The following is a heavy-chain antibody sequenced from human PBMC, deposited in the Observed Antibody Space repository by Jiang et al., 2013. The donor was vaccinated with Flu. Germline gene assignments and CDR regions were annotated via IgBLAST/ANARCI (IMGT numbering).Heavy chain of an antibody. D-gene: IGHD3-22*01. CDR2: IIPILGIA. V-gene: IGHV1-69*02. J-gene: IGHJ4*02. Sequence: SWVRQAPGQGLEWMGRIIPILGIANYAQKFQGRVTITADKSTSTAYMELSSLRSEDTAVYYCAELPSYDSSGDSDYWGQGTLVTVSS. CDR3: AELPSYDSSGDSDY.